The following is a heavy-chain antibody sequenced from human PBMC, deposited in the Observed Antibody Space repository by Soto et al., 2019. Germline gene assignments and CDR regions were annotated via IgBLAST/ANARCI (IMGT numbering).Heavy chain of an antibody. CDR1: GYTFTNNY. CDR3: ARDGLLLLPDY. D-gene: IGHD3-22*01. V-gene: IGHV1-18*01. Sequence: QIQLVQSGTEVRKPGASAKVSCKASGYTFTNNYVCWVGQTPGPGLEWMGWISPYSGKTNYARKFQGRVTMTTDTSTSTAYMEVRSLTSDDTAVYYCARDGLLLLPDYWGQGTLVTVSS. CDR2: ISPYSGKT. J-gene: IGHJ4*02.